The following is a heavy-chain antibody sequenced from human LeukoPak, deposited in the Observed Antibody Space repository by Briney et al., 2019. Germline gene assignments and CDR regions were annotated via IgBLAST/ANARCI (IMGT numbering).Heavy chain of an antibody. CDR1: GFTFRSHW. Sequence: GGSLRLSCAASGFTFRSHWMHWVRQAPGKELVWVSRINSDGSSTSYADSVKGRFTISRDNAKNTLYLQMNSLRAEDTAVYYCARVTYYYDSSGYPPDYWGQGTLVTVSS. J-gene: IGHJ4*02. D-gene: IGHD3-22*01. V-gene: IGHV3-74*01. CDR2: INSDGSST. CDR3: ARVTYYYDSSGYPPDY.